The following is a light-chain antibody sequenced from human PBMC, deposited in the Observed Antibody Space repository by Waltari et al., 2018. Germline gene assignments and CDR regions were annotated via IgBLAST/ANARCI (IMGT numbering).Light chain of an antibody. V-gene: IGLV1-36*01. CDR2: YDD. CDR3: AAWDDSLNGLV. Sequence: QSVLTQSPSVSEAPRQRVTISCSGSTSNTGNNALSWYQQLPGKAPKLLIYYDDLLPSGVSGRFSGSKSGTLASLAISGLQSEDEADYYCAAWDDSLNGLVFGGGTKLTVL. J-gene: IGLJ2*01. CDR1: TSNTGNNA.